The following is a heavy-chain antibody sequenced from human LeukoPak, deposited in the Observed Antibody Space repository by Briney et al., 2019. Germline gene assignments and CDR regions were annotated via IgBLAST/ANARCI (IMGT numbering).Heavy chain of an antibody. CDR3: ARVKQLRFDY. CDR2: IYYSGST. J-gene: IGHJ4*02. D-gene: IGHD6-13*01. Sequence: SETLSLTCTVSGGSISSSSYYWDWIRQPPGKGLEWIGSIYYSGSTYYNPSLKSRVTISVDTSKNQFSLKLSSVTAADTAVYYCARVKQLRFDYWGQGTLVTVSS. CDR1: GGSISSSSYY. V-gene: IGHV4-39*07.